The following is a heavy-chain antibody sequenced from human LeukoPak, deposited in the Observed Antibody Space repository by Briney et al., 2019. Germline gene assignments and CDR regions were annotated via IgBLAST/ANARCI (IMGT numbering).Heavy chain of an antibody. D-gene: IGHD3-22*01. Sequence: GGSLRLSCAASGFTFSSYSMNWVRQAPGKGLEWVSAISGSGGTTYYADSVKGRFTISRDNSKNTLYLQMNSLRAEDTAVYYCAKDGRYYYDSSGYWGQGTLVTVSS. CDR2: ISGSGGTT. CDR1: GFTFSSYS. V-gene: IGHV3-23*01. CDR3: AKDGRYYYDSSGY. J-gene: IGHJ4*02.